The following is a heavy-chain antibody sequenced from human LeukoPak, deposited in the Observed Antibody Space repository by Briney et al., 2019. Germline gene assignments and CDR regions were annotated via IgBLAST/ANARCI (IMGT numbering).Heavy chain of an antibody. V-gene: IGHV3-30*03. Sequence: GRSLRLSCAASGFTFSSYGMHWVRQAPGKGLEWVAVISYDGSNKYYADSVKGRFTISRDNSKNTLYLQMNSLRAEDTAVYYCATGKTGYCSGGSCLDFGYWGQGTLVTVSS. CDR1: GFTFSSYG. D-gene: IGHD2-15*01. J-gene: IGHJ4*02. CDR3: ATGKTGYCSGGSCLDFGY. CDR2: ISYDGSNK.